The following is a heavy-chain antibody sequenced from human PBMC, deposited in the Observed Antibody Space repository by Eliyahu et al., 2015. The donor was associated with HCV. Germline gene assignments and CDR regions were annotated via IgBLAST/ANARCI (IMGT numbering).Heavy chain of an antibody. V-gene: IGHV3-9*01. CDR1: GFTFDDYA. J-gene: IGHJ3*01. D-gene: IGHD5-18*01. Sequence: EVQLVESGGGLVQPGGSLRLSCAASGFTFDDYAMHWVRQTPGKGLEWVSAISWYGNTIFYADSVKGRFTIPRDNARNSLYLQMNSLGTEDTALYYCAKVKTVHNGDTAFDLWGQGTMVTVSS. CDR2: ISWYGNTI. CDR3: AKVKTVHNGDTAFDL.